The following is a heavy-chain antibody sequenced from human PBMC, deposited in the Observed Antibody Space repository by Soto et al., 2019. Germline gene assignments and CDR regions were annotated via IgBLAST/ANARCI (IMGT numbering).Heavy chain of an antibody. CDR2: ISYDGSSQ. D-gene: IGHD3-10*01. CDR3: AKNRAWQSGRYYYGMDV. Sequence: QVQLVESGGGDVQPGRSLRLSCAASGFTFSKYGMHWVRQVPGKGLEWVAAISYDGSSQHFADSVKGRFTISRDNSGNTLYLHMNSLTTEDTARYYCAKNRAWQSGRYYYGMDVWGQGTTVTVSS. V-gene: IGHV3-30*18. J-gene: IGHJ6*02. CDR1: GFTFSKYG.